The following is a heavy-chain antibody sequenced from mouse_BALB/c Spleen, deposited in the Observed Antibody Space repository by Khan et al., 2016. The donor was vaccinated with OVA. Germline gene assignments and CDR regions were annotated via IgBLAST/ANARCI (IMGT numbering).Heavy chain of an antibody. V-gene: IGHV11-2*02. D-gene: IGHD2-1*01. CDR1: GFTFSGFW. Sequence: EVQLLETGGGLVQPGGSRGLSCEGSGFTFSGFWMSWVRQTPGKTLEWIGDINSDGSAINYAPSIKDRFTIFRDNDKSTLYLQMSNVRSEDTATSVCMSYGNYWYFDVWGAGTTVTVSS. J-gene: IGHJ1*01. CDR2: INSDGSAI. CDR3: MSYGNYWYFDV.